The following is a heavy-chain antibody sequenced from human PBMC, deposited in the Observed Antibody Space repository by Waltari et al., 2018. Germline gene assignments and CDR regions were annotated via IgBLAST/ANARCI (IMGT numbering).Heavy chain of an antibody. Sequence: QVQLVESGGGVVQPGRSLRLSCAAAGFTFSSYAMHWVRQAPGKGLEWVAVISYDGSNKYYADSVKGRFTISRDNSKNTLYLQMNSLRAEDTAVYYCRSGWDAFDIWGQGTMVTVSS. CDR1: GFTFSSYA. V-gene: IGHV3-30-3*01. J-gene: IGHJ3*02. D-gene: IGHD6-19*01. CDR2: ISYDGSNK. CDR3: RSGWDAFDI.